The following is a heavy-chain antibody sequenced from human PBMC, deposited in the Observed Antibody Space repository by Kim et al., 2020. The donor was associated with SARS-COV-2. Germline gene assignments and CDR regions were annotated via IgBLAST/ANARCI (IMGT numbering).Heavy chain of an antibody. Sequence: TTDYTAPVKGRFTISRDGSKNTLYLQMNSRKTEDTAVYYCTTGSQQLVLHYWGQGTLVTVSS. J-gene: IGHJ4*02. D-gene: IGHD6-13*01. V-gene: IGHV3-15*01. CDR3: TTGSQQLVLHY. CDR2: TT.